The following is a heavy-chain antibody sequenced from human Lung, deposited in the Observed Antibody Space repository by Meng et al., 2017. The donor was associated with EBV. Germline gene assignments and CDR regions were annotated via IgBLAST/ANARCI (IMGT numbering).Heavy chain of an antibody. CDR3: ARVEVGITSGDY. J-gene: IGHJ4*02. D-gene: IGHD1-26*01. CDR1: GYTFTNYG. CDR2: INAYNGDT. Sequence: QAQLVQSGGEVKKPXXXXEXSCKASGYTFTNYGITWVRQAPGQGLEWMGWINAYNGDTNYAQTLQGRVTMTTDTSTSTAYMELRSLRSDDTAVYYCARVEVGITSGDYWGQGTLVTVSS. V-gene: IGHV1-18*01.